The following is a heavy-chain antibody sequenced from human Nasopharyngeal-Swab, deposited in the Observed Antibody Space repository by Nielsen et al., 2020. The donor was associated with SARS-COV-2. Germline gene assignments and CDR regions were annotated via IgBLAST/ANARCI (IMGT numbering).Heavy chain of an antibody. D-gene: IGHD2-21*01. CDR1: GFTFADYA. J-gene: IGHJ6*02. CDR3: AKAPYLRGLDV. V-gene: IGHV3-23*01. CDR2: ISGSGGST. Sequence: GESLKISCATSGFTFADYAMHRVRQPPAKGLEWVSIISGSGGSTYYADSVKGRFTISRDNSKNTLYLQMNSLRVEDTAVYYCAKAPYLRGLDVWGQGTTVTVSS.